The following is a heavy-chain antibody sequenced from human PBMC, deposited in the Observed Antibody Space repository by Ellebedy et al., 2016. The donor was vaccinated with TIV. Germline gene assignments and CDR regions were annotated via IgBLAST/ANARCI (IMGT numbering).Heavy chain of an antibody. CDR1: GFTFSSYA. CDR2: ISYDGSNK. J-gene: IGHJ1*01. CDR3: ARVLRESDYYDSSGYLKVGAEYFQH. Sequence: GGSLRLSCAASGFTFSSYAMHWVRQAPGKGLEWVAVISYDGSNKYYADSVKGRFTISRDNSKNTLYLQMNSLRAEDTAVYYCARVLRESDYYDSSGYLKVGAEYFQHWGQGTLVTVSS. D-gene: IGHD3-22*01. V-gene: IGHV3-30*14.